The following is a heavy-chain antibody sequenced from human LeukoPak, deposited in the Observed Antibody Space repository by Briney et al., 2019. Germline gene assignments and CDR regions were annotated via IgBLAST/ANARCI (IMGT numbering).Heavy chain of an antibody. D-gene: IGHD4-17*01. J-gene: IGHJ5*02. V-gene: IGHV4-39*01. Sequence: SETLSLTCTVSGGSISSSSYYWGWIRQPPGKGLEWIGSIYYSGSTYYNPSLKSRVTISVDTSKNQFSLKLSSVTAADTAVYYCARPMTTVTTGNWFDPWRQGTLVTVSS. CDR3: ARPMTTVTTGNWFDP. CDR1: GGSISSSSYY. CDR2: IYYSGST.